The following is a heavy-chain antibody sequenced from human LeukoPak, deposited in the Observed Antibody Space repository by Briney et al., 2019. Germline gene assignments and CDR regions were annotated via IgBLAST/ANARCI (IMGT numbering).Heavy chain of an antibody. CDR3: ARHGSIVVTMPRLFDY. D-gene: IGHD5-12*01. CDR1: GGSIGSITSSSYY. J-gene: IGHJ4*02. V-gene: IGHV4-39*01. CDR2: IYYSGST. Sequence: PSETLSLTCTVSGGSIGSITSSSYYWDWIRQPPGKGLEWIGSIYYSGSTYYNPSLKSRVTMSVDTSQNQFSLKLSSVTAADTAVYYCARHGSIVVTMPRLFDYWGQGTLVTVSS.